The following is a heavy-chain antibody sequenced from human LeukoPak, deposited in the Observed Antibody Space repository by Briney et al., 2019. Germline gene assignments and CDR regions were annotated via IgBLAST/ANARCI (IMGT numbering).Heavy chain of an antibody. CDR2: INHSRST. CDR1: GGSFSGYN. CDR3: ARRLISAKGDAFDI. D-gene: IGHD3/OR15-3a*01. V-gene: IGHV4-34*01. J-gene: IGHJ3*02. Sequence: SETLSLTCAVYGGSFSGYNWSWIRQPPGKGLEWIGEINHSRSTNYNPSLKSRVTVSVDTSKNQFSLKLRSVTAADTAVYYCARRLISAKGDAFDIWGQGTMVTVSS.